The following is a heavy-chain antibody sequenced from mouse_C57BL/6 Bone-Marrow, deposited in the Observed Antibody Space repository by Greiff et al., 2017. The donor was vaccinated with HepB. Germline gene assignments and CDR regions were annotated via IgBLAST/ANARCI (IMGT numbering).Heavy chain of an antibody. CDR1: GYTFTSYW. J-gene: IGHJ1*03. V-gene: IGHV1-74*01. CDR3: ASPYDGSSYCWYIDV. CDR2: IHPSDSDT. Sequence: QVQLQQPGAELVKPGASVKVSCKASGYTFTSYWMHWVKQRPGQGLEWIGRIHPSDSDTNYNQKFKGKATLTVDKSSSTAYMQLSSLTSEDSAVYYCASPYDGSSYCWYIDVWGTGTTVTVSS. D-gene: IGHD1-1*01.